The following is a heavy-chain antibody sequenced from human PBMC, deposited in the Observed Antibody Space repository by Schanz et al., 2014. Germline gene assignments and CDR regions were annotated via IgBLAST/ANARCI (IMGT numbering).Heavy chain of an antibody. V-gene: IGHV3-33*01. CDR1: GFTFRSYG. CDR2: ISYDGSSK. D-gene: IGHD3-10*01. J-gene: IGHJ3*02. Sequence: QVQLVESGGGVVQPGRSLRLSCAASGFTFRSYGMHWVRQAPGKGLEWVALISYDGSSKNHADSVQGRFTISRDNSKNALYVQMDSLRAEDTAVYYCARGIITMVRGGDVGAFDIWGQGTMVTVSS. CDR3: ARGIITMVRGGDVGAFDI.